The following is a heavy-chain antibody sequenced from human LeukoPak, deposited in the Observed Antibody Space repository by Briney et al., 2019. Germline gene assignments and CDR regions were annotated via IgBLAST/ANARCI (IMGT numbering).Heavy chain of an antibody. CDR2: IYYSGST. J-gene: IGHJ4*02. Sequence: SETLSLTCTVSGGSISSSSYYWGWIRQPPGKGLEWIGSIYYSGSTYYNPSLKSRVTISVDTSKNQFSLKLSSVTAADTAVYYCASEPCGYSCSDYWGQGTLVTVSS. V-gene: IGHV4-39*01. CDR1: GGSISSSSYY. CDR3: ASEPCGYSCSDY. D-gene: IGHD1-26*01.